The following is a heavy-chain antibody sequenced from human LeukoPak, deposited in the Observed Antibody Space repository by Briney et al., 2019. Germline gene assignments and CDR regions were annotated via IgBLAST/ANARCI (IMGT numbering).Heavy chain of an antibody. CDR3: AKTPVRRFPLYFDY. CDR1: GFTFMSYW. J-gene: IGHJ4*02. CDR2: ISGSGGST. Sequence: GGSLRLSCAASGFTFMSYWMSWVRQAPGKGLEWVSGISGSGGSTDYADSLKGRFTISRDNSKNTLYLQMNSPRAEDTAVYYCAKTPVRRFPLYFDYWGQGTLVTVSS. V-gene: IGHV3-23*01. D-gene: IGHD3-3*01.